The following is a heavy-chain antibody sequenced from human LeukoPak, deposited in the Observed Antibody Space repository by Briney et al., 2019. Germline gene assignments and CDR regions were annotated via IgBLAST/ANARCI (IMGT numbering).Heavy chain of an antibody. V-gene: IGHV4-34*01. J-gene: IGHJ5*02. CDR1: GGSFSGYY. CDR2: INHSGST. Sequence: SETLSLTCAVYGGSFSGYYWSWIRQPPGKGLEWIAEINHSGSTNYNPSLKSRVTISVDTSKNQFSLKLSSVTAADTAVYYCARGPTYYDFWSGYRRGYNWFDPWGQGTLVTVSS. CDR3: ARGPTYYDFWSGYRRGYNWFDP. D-gene: IGHD3-3*01.